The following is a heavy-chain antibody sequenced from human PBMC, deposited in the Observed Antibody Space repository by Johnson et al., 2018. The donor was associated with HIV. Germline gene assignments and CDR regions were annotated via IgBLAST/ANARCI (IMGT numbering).Heavy chain of an antibody. CDR3: VRRMVVGYVAFDI. J-gene: IGHJ3*02. D-gene: IGHD2-21*01. V-gene: IGHV3-30*14. CDR2: ISYDGSNK. CDR1: GFTFSNAW. Sequence: QVQLVESGGGLVKPGGSLRLSCAASGFTFSNAWMSWVRQAPGKGLEWVAVISYDGSNKYYADSVKGRFTISRDNSKNTLYLQMNRLRAEDTAVYFCVRRMVVGYVAFDIWGQGTMVSVSS.